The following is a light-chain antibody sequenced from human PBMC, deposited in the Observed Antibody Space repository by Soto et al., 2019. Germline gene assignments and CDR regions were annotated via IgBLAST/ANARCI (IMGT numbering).Light chain of an antibody. Sequence: EIVLTQSPATLSLSPGERATLSCRASRSVSSYLAWYQQKPGQAPRLLIYDASNGATGIPARFSGSGSGTDFTLTISSLEPEDFAVYYCQQRSNWWTFGQGTKVDIK. CDR3: QQRSNWWT. V-gene: IGKV3-11*01. J-gene: IGKJ1*01. CDR2: DAS. CDR1: RSVSSY.